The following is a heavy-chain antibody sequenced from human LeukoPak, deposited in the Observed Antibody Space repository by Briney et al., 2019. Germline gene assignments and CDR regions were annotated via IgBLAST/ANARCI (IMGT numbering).Heavy chain of an antibody. D-gene: IGHD2-15*01. CDR2: TSGSGGST. J-gene: IGHJ4*02. Sequence: GGSLRLSCAASGFTFSSNAMSWVRQAPGKGLERVSGTSGSGGSTYYAGSVKGRFTISRDNSKNTLYLQMNSLRVEDTAVYYCAKNGGSQCYSHLDSWGQGTLVTVSS. CDR3: AKNGGSQCYSHLDS. CDR1: GFTFSSNA. V-gene: IGHV3-23*01.